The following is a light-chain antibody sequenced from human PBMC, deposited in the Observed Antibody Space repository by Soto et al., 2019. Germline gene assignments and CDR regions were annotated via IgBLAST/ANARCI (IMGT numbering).Light chain of an antibody. CDR1: QSISSTY. CDR3: QQYGSSPWT. Sequence: VLTQSPGSLSLSPGERATLSCRASQSISSTYLAWYQQKPGQAPRLLIYGASSRATGIPDRFSGSGSGTDFTLTISRLEPEDFAVYYCQQYGSSPWTFGQGTKVEIK. V-gene: IGKV3-20*01. J-gene: IGKJ1*01. CDR2: GAS.